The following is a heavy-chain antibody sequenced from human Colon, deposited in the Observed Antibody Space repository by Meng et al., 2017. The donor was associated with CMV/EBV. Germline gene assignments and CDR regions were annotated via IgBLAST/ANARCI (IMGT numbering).Heavy chain of an antibody. CDR3: ARDLTNNWFFY. J-gene: IGHJ1*01. D-gene: IGHD1-1*01. V-gene: IGHV4-39*07. Sequence: QMQLQESGPGLVKPAEALSLTCTASGDPLSSGSHYWAWIRQSPGKRLEWIGSMISSEIVDYNPSLKSRVTISLDATQRQFSLRLTSVTAADTAVYFCARDLTNNWFFYWGQGTLVTVYS. CDR1: GDPLSSGSHY. CDR2: MISSEIV.